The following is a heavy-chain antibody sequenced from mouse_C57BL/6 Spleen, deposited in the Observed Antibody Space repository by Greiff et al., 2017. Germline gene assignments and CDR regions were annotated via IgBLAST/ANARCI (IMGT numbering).Heavy chain of an antibody. CDR2: ISSGGDYI. J-gene: IGHJ2*01. Sequence: EVKLMESGEGLVKPGGSLKLSCAASGFTFSSYAMYWVRQTQEKRLEWVAYISSGGDYIYYADTVKGRFTISRDNARNTLYLQMSSLKSEDTAMXYCTRVWCLLWDYWGQGTTLTVSS. CDR3: TRVWCLLWDY. CDR1: GFTFSSYA. D-gene: IGHD2-10*01. V-gene: IGHV5-9-1*02.